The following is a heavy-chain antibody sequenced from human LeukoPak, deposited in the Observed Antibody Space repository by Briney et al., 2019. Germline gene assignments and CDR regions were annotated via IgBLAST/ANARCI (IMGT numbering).Heavy chain of an antibody. CDR2: INHSGST. CDR1: GGSFSGYY. J-gene: IGHJ3*02. Sequence: SETLSLTCAVYGGSFSGYYWSWIRQPPGKGLEWIGEINHSGSTNYNPSLKSRVTISGDTSKHHFSLELRSVTAADMAVYYCAISGNYFTRDAFDIWGQGTMVTVSS. V-gene: IGHV4-34*01. CDR3: AISGNYFTRDAFDI. D-gene: IGHD1-26*01.